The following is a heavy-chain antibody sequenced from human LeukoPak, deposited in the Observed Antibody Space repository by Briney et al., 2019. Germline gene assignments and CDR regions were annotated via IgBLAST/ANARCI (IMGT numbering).Heavy chain of an antibody. CDR2: IFHNGNT. CDR3: ARTVLLWSFQGLKPDAFDI. J-gene: IGHJ3*02. CDR1: GDSISSGAW. D-gene: IGHD3-10*01. Sequence: SETLSLTCAVSGDSISSGAWWSWVRQPPGKGLEWIGEIFHNGNTNYKSSLKSRVTMAVDKSKNQFSLKLSSVTAADTAVYYCARTVLLWSFQGLKPDAFDIWGQGTMVTVSS. V-gene: IGHV4-4*02.